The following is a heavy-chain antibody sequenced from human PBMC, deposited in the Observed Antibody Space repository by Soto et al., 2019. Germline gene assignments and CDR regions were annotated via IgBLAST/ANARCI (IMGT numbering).Heavy chain of an antibody. CDR3: AREEVPQWFTRGYYGMDV. D-gene: IGHD2-2*01. J-gene: IGHJ6*02. CDR2: INHSGST. V-gene: IGHV4-34*01. CDR1: GGSFSGYY. Sequence: QVQLQQWGAGLLRPSETLSLTCAVHGGSFSGYYWTWIRQPPGKGLEWIGDINHSGSTNYNSSLKSRVTISVDTSKNQVSLKLRSVTAADTAVYYCAREEVPQWFTRGYYGMDVWGQGTTVTVSS.